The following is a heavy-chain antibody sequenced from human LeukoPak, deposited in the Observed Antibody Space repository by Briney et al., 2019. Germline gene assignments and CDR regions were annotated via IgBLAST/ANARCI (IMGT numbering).Heavy chain of an antibody. CDR1: GFTFSNYG. CDR3: AKEVGYGSPYFDY. J-gene: IGHJ4*02. CDR2: ISFDESSE. Sequence: GGSLRLSCAASGFTFSNYGMHWVRQAPGKGLEWVALISFDESSEYYADSVKGRFSISRDNSKNTLYLQMNNARIDDTAVYYCAKEVGYGSPYFDYWGQGTLVTVSS. D-gene: IGHD5-12*01. V-gene: IGHV3-30*18.